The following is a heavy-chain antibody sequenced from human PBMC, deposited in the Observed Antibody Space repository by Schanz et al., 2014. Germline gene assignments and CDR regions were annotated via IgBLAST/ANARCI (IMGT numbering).Heavy chain of an antibody. D-gene: IGHD3-3*01. J-gene: IGHJ4*02. CDR1: GGSISSYY. V-gene: IGHV4-59*08. CDR2: MYYSGST. CDR3: ASGVLGSGYHQQYYCDH. Sequence: QVQLQESGPGLVKPSETLSLTCTVSGGSISSYYWSWIRQPPGKGLEWIGYMYYSGSTNYNPSLNSRFTISVDTSKNQFSLKLSAVTPSGTAGYYGASGVLGSGYHQQYYCDHWGQGTLVTVSS.